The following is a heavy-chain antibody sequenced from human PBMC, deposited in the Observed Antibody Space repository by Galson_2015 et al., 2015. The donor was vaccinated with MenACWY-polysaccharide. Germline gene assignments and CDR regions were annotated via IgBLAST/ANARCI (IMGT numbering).Heavy chain of an antibody. D-gene: IGHD6-13*01. Sequence: SLRLSCAASGFTFNDYAMHWVRQAPGKGLEWVAFIRYDGSNKYYGDSVKGRFTISRDNSKNTLYLQMNSLRAEDTAVYYCAKDWDSSSWFYFDYWGQGTLVTVSS. J-gene: IGHJ4*02. CDR2: IRYDGSNK. V-gene: IGHV3-30*02. CDR1: GFTFNDYA. CDR3: AKDWDSSSWFYFDY.